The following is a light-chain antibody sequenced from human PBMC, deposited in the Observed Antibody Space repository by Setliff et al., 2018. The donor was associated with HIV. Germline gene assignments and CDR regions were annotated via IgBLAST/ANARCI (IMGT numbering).Light chain of an antibody. J-gene: IGLJ1*01. CDR3: HSKRSSSTPYV. CDR2: VVS. V-gene: IGLV2-14*03. CDR1: SSDVGGYNS. Sequence: QSALTQPASVSGSPGRSITISCTGNSSDVGGYNSVSWFQQHPGKAPRLLIYVVSDRPSGVSNRFSGSKSGNTASLTISGLQAEDEADYYCHSKRSSSTPYVFGTGTKVTVL.